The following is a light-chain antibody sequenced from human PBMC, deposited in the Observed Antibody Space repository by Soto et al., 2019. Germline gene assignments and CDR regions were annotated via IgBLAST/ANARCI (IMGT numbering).Light chain of an antibody. Sequence: QSALTQPPSASGTPGQRVTISCSGSSSNIGNNIINWYQQLPGTAPKVVIYSNNHRPSGVPDRFSGSKSGTSASLAISGLQSEDEADYYCAAWDDSLWGVVFGGGTKLTVL. V-gene: IGLV1-44*01. CDR1: SSNIGNNI. J-gene: IGLJ2*01. CDR3: AAWDDSLWGVV. CDR2: SNN.